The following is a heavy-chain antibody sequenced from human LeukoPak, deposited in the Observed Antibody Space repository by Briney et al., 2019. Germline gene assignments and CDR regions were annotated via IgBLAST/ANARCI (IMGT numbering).Heavy chain of an antibody. J-gene: IGHJ4*02. D-gene: IGHD5-12*01. CDR2: ISGSGGST. CDR1: GFTFSSYA. CDR3: AKFCGYSGYDCGYFDY. V-gene: IGHV3-23*01. Sequence: GGSLRLSCAASGFTFSSYAMSWVRQAPGKGLEWVSAISGSGGSTYYADSVKGRFTISRDNSKNTLYLQMNSLRAEDTAVYYCAKFCGYSGYDCGYFDYWGQGTLVTVSS.